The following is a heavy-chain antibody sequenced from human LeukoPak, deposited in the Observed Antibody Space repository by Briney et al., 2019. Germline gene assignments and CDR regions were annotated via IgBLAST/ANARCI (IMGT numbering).Heavy chain of an antibody. V-gene: IGHV3-74*01. CDR2: INSDGSST. J-gene: IGHJ4*02. Sequence: GGSLRLSCAASGFTFSSYWMPWVRQAPGKGLVWVSRINSDGSSTSYADSVKGRFTISRDNSKNTLYLQMNSLRAEDTAVYYCAKGIQLWLRYYFDYWGQGTLVTVSS. CDR1: GFTFSSYW. D-gene: IGHD5-18*01. CDR3: AKGIQLWLRYYFDY.